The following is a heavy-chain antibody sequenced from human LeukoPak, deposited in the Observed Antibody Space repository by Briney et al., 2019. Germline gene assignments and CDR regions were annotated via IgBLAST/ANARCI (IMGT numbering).Heavy chain of an antibody. J-gene: IGHJ4*02. CDR1: GFTFGDYA. V-gene: IGHV3-49*04. CDR2: IRSKAYDGTT. CDR3: TRVTYYDFWSGYFPREYFDY. Sequence: GGSLRLSCTASGFTFGDYAMSWVRQAPGKGLEWVGFIRSKAYDGTTEYAASVKGRFTISSDDSKSIAYLQMNSLKTEDTAVYYCTRVTYYDFWSGYFPREYFDYWGQGTLVTVSS. D-gene: IGHD3-3*01.